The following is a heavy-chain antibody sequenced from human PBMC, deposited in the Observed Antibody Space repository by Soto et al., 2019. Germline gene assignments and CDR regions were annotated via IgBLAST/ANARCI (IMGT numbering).Heavy chain of an antibody. V-gene: IGHV5-10-1*01. J-gene: IGHJ4*02. D-gene: IGHD4-17*01. CDR1: GYSFTSYW. Sequence: VESLKISCNGSGYSFTSYWISWGRQMPGKGLEWMGRIDPSDSYTNYSPSFQGHVTISADKSISTAYLQWSSLKASDTAMYYCARQPEGYGDSPFDYWGQGTLVTVSS. CDR3: ARQPEGYGDSPFDY. CDR2: IDPSDSYT.